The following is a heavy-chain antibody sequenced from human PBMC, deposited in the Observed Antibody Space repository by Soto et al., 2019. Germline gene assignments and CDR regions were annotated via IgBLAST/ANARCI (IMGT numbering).Heavy chain of an antibody. D-gene: IGHD1-26*01. Sequence: EVQLLESGGGLVQPGGSLRLSCAASGFTFSSYAMNWVRQAPGKGLEWVSVISGSGGSTYYADSVKGRFTISRDNSKNTLYLQMNSLRAEDTAVYYCARRGSGSYYDYWGEGTLVTVSS. CDR3: ARRGSGSYYDY. CDR2: ISGSGGST. CDR1: GFTFSSYA. J-gene: IGHJ4*02. V-gene: IGHV3-23*01.